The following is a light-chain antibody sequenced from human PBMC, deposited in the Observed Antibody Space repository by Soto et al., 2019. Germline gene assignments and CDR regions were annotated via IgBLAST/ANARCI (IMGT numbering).Light chain of an antibody. CDR3: QQRSNWPIT. V-gene: IGKV3-15*01. CDR1: QSVGNN. Sequence: EIVMTQSPGTLSVSPGERVTLSCRASQSVGNNLAWHQQKPGQAPRLLIYGASTRATGFPARFSGSGSGTEFTLTISSLQSEDFAVYYCQQRSNWPITFGQGTRLEIK. J-gene: IGKJ5*01. CDR2: GAS.